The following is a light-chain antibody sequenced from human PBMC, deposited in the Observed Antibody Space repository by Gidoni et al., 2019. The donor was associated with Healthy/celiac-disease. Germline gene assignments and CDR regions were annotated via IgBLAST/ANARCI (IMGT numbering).Light chain of an antibody. Sequence: DIVFTQSPGTLSLSPGARATPSCGASQTVVNRYIAGYQQKTGLATKLLIYDASTRATGIPDRFSGSGSGKDFTITISRLEPEDFAVYYCQQYGRSSVTFGQGTKVEIK. V-gene: IGKV3D-20*01. CDR1: QTVVNRY. J-gene: IGKJ1*01. CDR2: DAS. CDR3: QQYGRSSVT.